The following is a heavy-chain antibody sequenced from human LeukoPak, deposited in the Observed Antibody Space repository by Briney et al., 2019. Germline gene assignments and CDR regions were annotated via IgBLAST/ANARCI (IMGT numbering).Heavy chain of an antibody. Sequence: ASVKVSCKASGYSFVGYGITWVRQAPGQGLEWMGWFNPENGNTNYAQKVQGRVTMTADTSTSTSYMELRSLRSDDTAVYYCARDKHVVPAAIFPFQYWGQGTLVTVSS. CDR1: GYSFVGYG. V-gene: IGHV1-18*01. CDR3: ARDKHVVPAAIFPFQY. D-gene: IGHD2-2*01. J-gene: IGHJ1*01. CDR2: FNPENGNT.